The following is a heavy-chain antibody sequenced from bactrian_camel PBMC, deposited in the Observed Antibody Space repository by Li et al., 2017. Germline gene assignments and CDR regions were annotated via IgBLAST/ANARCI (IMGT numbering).Heavy chain of an antibody. CDR2: IVRGTGRT. D-gene: IGHD3*01. CDR3: AASDDFCSGSYVQADDYEY. CDR1: GFTFSNYD. Sequence: VQLVESGGGWVAPGGSLRLSCAASGFTFSNYDMAWVRQTPRNEREGVASIVRGTGRTTYADSVKGRFSISQDNARNIVYLQMNSLKPEDTAMYFCAASDDFCSGSYVQADDYEYWGQGTQVTVS. J-gene: IGHJ4*01. V-gene: IGHV3S40*01.